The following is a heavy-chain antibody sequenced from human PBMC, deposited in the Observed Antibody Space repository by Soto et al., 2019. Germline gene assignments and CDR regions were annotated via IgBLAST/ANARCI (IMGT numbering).Heavy chain of an antibody. CDR3: AKIVGYDILTGYYSQDY. V-gene: IGHV3-23*01. Sequence: GGSLRLSCAASGFTFSSYAMSWVRQAPGKGLEWVSAISGSGGSTYYADSVKGRFTISRDNSKNTLYLQMNSLRAEDTAVYYCAKIVGYDILTGYYSQDYWGQGTLVTVSS. D-gene: IGHD3-9*01. J-gene: IGHJ4*02. CDR1: GFTFSSYA. CDR2: ISGSGGST.